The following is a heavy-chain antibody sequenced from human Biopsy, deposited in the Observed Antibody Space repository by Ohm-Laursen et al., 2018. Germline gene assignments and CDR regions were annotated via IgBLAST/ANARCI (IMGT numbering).Heavy chain of an antibody. CDR3: ARDRGGARYGMDV. CDR1: GFTFDDYG. D-gene: IGHD1-26*01. J-gene: IGHJ6*02. Sequence: SLRLSCAASGFTFDDYGMYWFRQPPGKGLEWVSAIRRNSAIIDYADSARGRFTISRDNARRFLFLQMNNLKSEDTAFYYCARDRGGARYGMDVWGRGTTVTVSS. CDR2: IRRNSAII. V-gene: IGHV3-9*01.